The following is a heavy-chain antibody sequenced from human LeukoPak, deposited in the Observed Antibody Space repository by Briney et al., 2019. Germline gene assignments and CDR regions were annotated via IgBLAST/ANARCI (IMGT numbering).Heavy chain of an antibody. J-gene: IGHJ3*02. CDR1: GFTFSSYA. CDR3: AKESKGFPWFGGYHAFDI. D-gene: IGHD3-10*01. CDR2: ISGSGGST. V-gene: IGHV3-23*01. Sequence: GGSLRLSCAASGFTFSSYAMSWVRQAPGKGLEWVSAISGSGGSTYYADSVKGRFTISRDNSKNTLYLQMNSLRAEDTAVYYCAKESKGFPWFGGYHAFDIWGQGTMVTVSS.